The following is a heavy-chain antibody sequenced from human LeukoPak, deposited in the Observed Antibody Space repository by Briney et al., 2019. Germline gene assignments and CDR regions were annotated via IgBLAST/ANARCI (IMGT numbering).Heavy chain of an antibody. Sequence: KPGGSLRHSCAASGFTFSSYSMNWVRQAPGKGLEWVSSISSSSSYIYYADSVKGRFTISRDNAKNSLYLQMNSLRAEDTAVYYCARDDSSGWLHLALDIWGQGTMVTVSS. J-gene: IGHJ3*02. V-gene: IGHV3-21*01. CDR2: ISSSSSYI. CDR1: GFTFSSYS. CDR3: ARDDSSGWLHLALDI. D-gene: IGHD6-19*01.